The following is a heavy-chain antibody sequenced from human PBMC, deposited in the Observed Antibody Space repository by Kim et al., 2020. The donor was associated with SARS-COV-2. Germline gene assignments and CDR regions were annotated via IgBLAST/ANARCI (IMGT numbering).Heavy chain of an antibody. CDR3: ARVGRLLWFWEFQDEFDP. V-gene: IGHV1-18*04. Sequence: ASVKVSCKASGYTFTSYGISWVRQAPGQGLEWMGWISAYNGNTNYAQKPQGRVTMTTDTSTRTAYMELGSLGSDDTAVYYCARVGRLLWFWEFQDEFDPWGKGTLVTVSS. J-gene: IGHJ5*02. CDR1: GYTFTSYG. CDR2: ISAYNGNT. D-gene: IGHD3-10*01.